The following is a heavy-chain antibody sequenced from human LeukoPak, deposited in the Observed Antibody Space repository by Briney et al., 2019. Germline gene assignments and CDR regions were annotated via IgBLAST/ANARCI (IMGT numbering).Heavy chain of an antibody. Sequence: PGGSLRLSCAASGFTFSSYSMNWVRQAPGKGLEWVSYISSSSSTIYYADSVKGRFTISRDNAKNSLYLQMNSLRDEDTAVYYCARDRSVTKYYYGMDVWGQGTTVTVSS. V-gene: IGHV3-48*02. CDR3: ARDRSVTKYYYGMDV. CDR2: ISSSSSTI. J-gene: IGHJ6*02. CDR1: GFTFSSYS. D-gene: IGHD4-11*01.